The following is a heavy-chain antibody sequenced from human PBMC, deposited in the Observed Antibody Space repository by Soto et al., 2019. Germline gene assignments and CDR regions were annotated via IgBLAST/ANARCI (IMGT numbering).Heavy chain of an antibody. J-gene: IGHJ4*02. D-gene: IGHD6-19*01. CDR2: IYYSGST. Sequence: QVQLQESGPGLVKPSQTLSLTCTVSGGSISSGGYYWSWIRQHPGKGLEWIGYIYYSGSTYYNPSLTSGVTIAVDTSKSQFSRRLSSVTAADTAVYYCARRFGAMAVAGPFDYWGQGTLVTVSS. V-gene: IGHV4-31*03. CDR1: GGSISSGGYY. CDR3: ARRFGAMAVAGPFDY.